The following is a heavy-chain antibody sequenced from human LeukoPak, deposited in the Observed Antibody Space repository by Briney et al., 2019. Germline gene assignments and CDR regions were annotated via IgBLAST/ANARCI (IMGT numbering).Heavy chain of an antibody. CDR2: IYHSGSS. D-gene: IGHD5-18*01. CDR3: ATGPPGYFKYDH. Sequence: SQTLSLTCTVSGGSISSGGYYWSWIRQPPGKGLEWIGYIYHSGSSDTNPSLKRRVTISVDRSKNQFSLNLTSVTAADTAVYYCATGPPGYFKYDHWGRGTLVTVSS. J-gene: IGHJ4*02. V-gene: IGHV4-30-2*01. CDR1: GGSISSGGYY.